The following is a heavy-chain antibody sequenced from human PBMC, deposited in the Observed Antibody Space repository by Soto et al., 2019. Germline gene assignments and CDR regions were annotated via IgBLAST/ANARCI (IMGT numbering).Heavy chain of an antibody. V-gene: IGHV1-69*13. D-gene: IGHD1-7*01. CDR3: ARALAGSGTTSRVYHYYYGMDV. J-gene: IGHJ6*02. CDR2: IIPIFGTA. Sequence: SVKVSCKASGGTFSSYAISWVRQAPGQGLEWMGGIIPIFGTANYAQKFQGRVTITADESTSTAYMELSSLRSEDTAVYYCARALAGSGTTSRVYHYYYGMDVWGQGTTVTV. CDR1: GGTFSSYA.